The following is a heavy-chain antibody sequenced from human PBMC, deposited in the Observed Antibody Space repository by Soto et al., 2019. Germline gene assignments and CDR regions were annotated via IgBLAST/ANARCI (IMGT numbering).Heavy chain of an antibody. CDR3: ARCSSSSLVIFDY. D-gene: IGHD6-6*01. J-gene: IGHJ4*02. Sequence: LETLSLTCTVSGGSISSYYWSWIRQPPGKGLERIGYIYYSGSTNYNPSLKSRVTISVDTSKNQFSLKLSSVTAADTAVYYCARCSSSSLVIFDYWGQGTLVTVSS. CDR1: GGSISSYY. V-gene: IGHV4-59*01. CDR2: IYYSGST.